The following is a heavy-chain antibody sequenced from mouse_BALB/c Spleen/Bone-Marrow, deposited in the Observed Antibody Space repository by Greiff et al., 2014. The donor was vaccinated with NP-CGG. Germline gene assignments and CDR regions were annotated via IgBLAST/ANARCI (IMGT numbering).Heavy chain of an antibody. CDR3: ERGGISVDY. V-gene: IGHV1-80*01. CDR1: GYVFSTYW. CDR2: IYPGDGDT. Sequence: VQLQQSGAELVRPGSSVKISCESSGYVFSTYWINWVKQRPGQGLEWIGQIYPGDGDTDYNGKFKDKATLTADKSSNTAYMQLRSLTSEDSAVYFCERGGISVDYWGQGTTLTVSS. J-gene: IGHJ2*01.